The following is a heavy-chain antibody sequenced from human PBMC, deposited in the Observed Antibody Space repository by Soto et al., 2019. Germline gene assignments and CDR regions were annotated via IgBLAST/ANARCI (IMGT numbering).Heavy chain of an antibody. CDR2: TYYRSKWYN. Sequence: SQTLSLTCAISGDSVSNNSTAWNWIRQSPSRGLEWPGRTYYRSKWYNDYAVSVKSRIIINPDTSKNQFSLQLNSVTPEDTAVYYCARERYGDYGRGTFDIWGQGTMVTVSS. V-gene: IGHV6-1*01. J-gene: IGHJ3*02. D-gene: IGHD4-17*01. CDR3: ARERYGDYGRGTFDI. CDR1: GDSVSNNSTA.